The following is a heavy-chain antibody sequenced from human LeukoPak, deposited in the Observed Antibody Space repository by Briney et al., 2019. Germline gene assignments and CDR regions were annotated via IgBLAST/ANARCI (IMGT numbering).Heavy chain of an antibody. CDR2: ISAYNGNT. V-gene: IGHV1-18*01. CDR1: GYTLTSYG. D-gene: IGHD3-9*01. CDR3: AREGDDILTGFNNWFDP. Sequence: ASVKVSCKASGYTLTSYGISWVRQAPGQGLEWMGWISAYNGNTNYAQKLQGRVTMTTDTSTSTAYMELRSLRSDDTAVYYCAREGDDILTGFNNWFDPWGQGTLVTVSS. J-gene: IGHJ5*02.